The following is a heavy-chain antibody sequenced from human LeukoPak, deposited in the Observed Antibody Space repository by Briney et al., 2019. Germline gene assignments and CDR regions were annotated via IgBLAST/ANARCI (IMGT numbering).Heavy chain of an antibody. D-gene: IGHD6-13*01. V-gene: IGHV3-53*01. CDR2: IYSGGST. Sequence: GGSLRLSCAASGFTVSSNYMSWVRQAPGKGLEWVSVIYSGGSTYYADSVKGRFTISRDNSKNTLYLQMNSLRAEDTAVYYCAKDRSSSWYGRTGLGLSWGQGTLVTVSS. J-gene: IGHJ5*02. CDR1: GFTVSSNY. CDR3: AKDRSSSWYGRTGLGLS.